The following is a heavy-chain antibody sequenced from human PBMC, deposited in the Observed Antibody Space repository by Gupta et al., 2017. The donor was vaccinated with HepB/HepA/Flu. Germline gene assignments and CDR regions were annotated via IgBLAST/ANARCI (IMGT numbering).Heavy chain of an antibody. CDR3: AKALARGRMFYFDS. V-gene: IGHV3-23*01. CDR2: INRDAGKT. D-gene: IGHD3-10*02. CDR1: GFTFSSFD. Sequence: EVQLLASGGGLLQPGGSLRLSCAASGFTFSSFDMSWVRQAPGKRLEGVAGINRDAGKTHYADFVKGRFTISRDNSRNTLSLQMTSLRVEDTAVYYCAKALARGRMFYFDSWGQGTLVNVS. J-gene: IGHJ4*02.